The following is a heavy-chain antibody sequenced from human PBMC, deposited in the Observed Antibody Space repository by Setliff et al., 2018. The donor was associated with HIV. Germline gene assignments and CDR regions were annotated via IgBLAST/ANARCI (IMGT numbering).Heavy chain of an antibody. J-gene: IGHJ4*02. V-gene: IGHV1-3*03. CDR1: GYTFTSHA. Sequence: GAAVKVSCKASGYTFTSHALHWVRQAPGQRLEWMGWINAGNGNTKYSQEFQGRVTITRDTSASTAYMELSSLRSEDMAVYYCARGSEAYYDFWSGYYPFDYWGQGTLVTVSS. D-gene: IGHD3-3*01. CDR3: ARGSEAYYDFWSGYYPFDY. CDR2: INAGNGNT.